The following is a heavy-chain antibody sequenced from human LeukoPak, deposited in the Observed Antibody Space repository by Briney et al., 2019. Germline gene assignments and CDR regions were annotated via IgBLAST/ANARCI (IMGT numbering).Heavy chain of an antibody. J-gene: IGHJ4*02. D-gene: IGHD2-2*01. CDR2: ISGSGGST. CDR1: GFTFNSYA. V-gene: IGHV3-23*01. Sequence: GGSLRLSCAASGFTFNSYAMSWVRQAPGRGLEWVSAISGSGGSTYYADSVKGRFTISRDNSKNTLYLQMNSLRAEGTAVFYCAKKGYCSSTSCYSGPGFDYWGQGTLVTVSS. CDR3: AKKGYCSSTSCYSGPGFDY.